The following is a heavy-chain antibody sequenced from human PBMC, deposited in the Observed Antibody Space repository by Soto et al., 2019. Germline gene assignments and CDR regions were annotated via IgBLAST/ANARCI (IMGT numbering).Heavy chain of an antibody. CDR3: ARGGYFDSSNYLAY. CDR2: INPGNGNT. D-gene: IGHD3-22*01. J-gene: IGHJ4*02. Sequence: QVQLVQSGAEVKKPGASVKVSCKASGYTFTSYGINWVRQAPGRGLEWMGWINPGNGNTKYSQQFLGRVIIDRDTSASTAYMELSSLRSEDTAVYYCARGGYFDSSNYLAYWGLGTLVTVSS. CDR1: GYTFTSYG. V-gene: IGHV1-3*01.